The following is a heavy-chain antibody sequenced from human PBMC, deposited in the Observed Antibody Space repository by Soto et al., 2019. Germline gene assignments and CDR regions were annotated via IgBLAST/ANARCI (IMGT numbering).Heavy chain of an antibody. V-gene: IGHV1-3*01. CDR3: ARLQYYDILTGYPGAFDI. D-gene: IGHD3-9*01. Sequence: GASVKVSCKASGYTFTSYAMHWVRQAPGQRLEWMGWINAGNGNTKYSQKFQGWVTMTRDTSISTAYMELSRLRSDDTAVYYCARLQYYDILTGYPGAFDIWGQGTMVTVSS. J-gene: IGHJ3*02. CDR2: INAGNGNT. CDR1: GYTFTSYA.